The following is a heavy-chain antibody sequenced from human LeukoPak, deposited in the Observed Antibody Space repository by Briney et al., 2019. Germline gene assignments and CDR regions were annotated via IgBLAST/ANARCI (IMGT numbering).Heavy chain of an antibody. D-gene: IGHD5-24*01. Sequence: QPGGSLRLSCAASGFTFSSYEMNWVRQAPGKGLEWVSYISTSGSTKYYADSVKGRFTISRDNAKNSLYLQMSSLRDDDTAVYYCTGDRGWQQFDYWGQGTLVTVSS. CDR1: GFTFSSYE. CDR3: TGDRGWQQFDY. V-gene: IGHV3-48*03. CDR2: ISTSGSTK. J-gene: IGHJ4*02.